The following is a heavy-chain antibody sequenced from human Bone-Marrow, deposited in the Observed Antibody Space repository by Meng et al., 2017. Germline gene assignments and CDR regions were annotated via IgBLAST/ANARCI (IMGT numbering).Heavy chain of an antibody. CDR3: ARGFSIAVPGNWFDP. D-gene: IGHD6-13*01. J-gene: IGHJ5*02. CDR1: GYTFTSYD. Sequence: ASVKVSCKASGYTFTSYDINWVRQATGQGLEWMGWMNPNSGGTSYAQNFQGRVTMTRDTSISTAYMEVSSLRSDDTAVYYCARGFSIAVPGNWFDPWGQGTLVTVSS. CDR2: MNPNSGGT. V-gene: IGHV1-8*01.